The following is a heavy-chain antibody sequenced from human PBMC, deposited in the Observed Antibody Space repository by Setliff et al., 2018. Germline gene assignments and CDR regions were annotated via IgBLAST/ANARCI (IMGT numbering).Heavy chain of an antibody. V-gene: IGHV3-7*03. CDR2: IMQDGGAQ. D-gene: IGHD5-18*01. CDR1: GFTFNNYW. Sequence: GSLRLSCEAFGFTFNNYWMSWVRQAPGKGLEWVANIMQDGGAQYYLDSVKGRFTISRDNSKNTLYLQMNSLRAEDTAVYYCAKLVWLTTWYYMDVWGKGTTVTVSS. CDR3: AKLVWLTTWYYMDV. J-gene: IGHJ6*03.